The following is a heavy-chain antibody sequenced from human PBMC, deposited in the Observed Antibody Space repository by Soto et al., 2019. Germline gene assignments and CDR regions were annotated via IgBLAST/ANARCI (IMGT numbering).Heavy chain of an antibody. CDR3: ARDREGSQLVEGDYFDY. Sequence: PGGSLRLSCAASGFTFSSYAMHWVRQAPGKGLEWVAVISYDGSNKYYADSVKGRFTISRDNSKNTLYLQMNSLRAEDTAVYYCARDREGSQLVEGDYFDYWGQGTLVTVSS. CDR1: GFTFSSYA. CDR2: ISYDGSNK. D-gene: IGHD6-13*01. V-gene: IGHV3-30-3*01. J-gene: IGHJ4*02.